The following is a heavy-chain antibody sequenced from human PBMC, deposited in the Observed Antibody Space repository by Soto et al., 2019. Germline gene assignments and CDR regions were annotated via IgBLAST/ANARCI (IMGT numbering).Heavy chain of an antibody. CDR1: GGTFSSYA. Sequence: SVKVSCKASGGTFSSYAISWVRQAPGQGLEWMGGIIPIFGTANYAQKFQGRVTITADESTSTAYMELSSLRSEDTAVYYCAARGQGYDPEYYFDYWAQRTLVTVSS. D-gene: IGHD5-12*01. J-gene: IGHJ4*02. CDR3: AARGQGYDPEYYFDY. V-gene: IGHV1-69*13. CDR2: IIPIFGTA.